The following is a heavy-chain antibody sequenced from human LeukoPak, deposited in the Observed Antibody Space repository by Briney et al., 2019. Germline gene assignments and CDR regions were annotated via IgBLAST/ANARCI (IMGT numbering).Heavy chain of an antibody. CDR3: ARGGDDNNVYPLH. CDR1: GFTFNSYS. V-gene: IGHV3-21*01. CDR2: ISTSSNYI. J-gene: IGHJ4*02. Sequence: GGSLRLSCAASGFTFNSYSMNWVRQAPGKGLEWVSCISTSSNYIYYADSVKGRFTISRDNAKNSLYLQMNSLRAEDTAVYYCARGGDDNNVYPLHWGQGTLVTVSS. D-gene: IGHD2-8*01.